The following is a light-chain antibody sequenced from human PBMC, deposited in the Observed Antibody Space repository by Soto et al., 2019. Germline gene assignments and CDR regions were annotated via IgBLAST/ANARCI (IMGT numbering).Light chain of an antibody. CDR3: QSYDSSLRV. CDR1: SSNIGAGYD. CDR2: GNS. Sequence: QSVLTQPPSVSGAPGQRVTIPCTGSSSNIGAGYDVHWYQQLPGTAPKLLIYGNSNRPSGVPDRFSGSKSGTSASLAITGLQAEDEADYYCQSYDSSLRVFGTGTKLTVL. J-gene: IGLJ1*01. V-gene: IGLV1-40*01.